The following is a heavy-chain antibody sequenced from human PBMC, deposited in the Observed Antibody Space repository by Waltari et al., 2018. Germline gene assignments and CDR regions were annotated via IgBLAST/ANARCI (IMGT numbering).Heavy chain of an antibody. CDR1: GGSISSYY. CDR2: IYYSGST. Sequence: QVQLQESGPGLVKPSETLSLTCPVSGGSISSYYWSWIRQPPGKGLEWIGYIYYSGSTNYNPSLKSRVTISVDTSKNQFSLKLSSVTAADTAVYYCARGSPDHYYGMDVWGQGTTVTVSS. D-gene: IGHD2-15*01. CDR3: ARGSPDHYYGMDV. J-gene: IGHJ6*02. V-gene: IGHV4-59*01.